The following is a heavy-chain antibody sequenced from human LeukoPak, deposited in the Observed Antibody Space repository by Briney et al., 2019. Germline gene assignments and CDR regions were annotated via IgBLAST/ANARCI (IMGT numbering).Heavy chain of an antibody. V-gene: IGHV3-48*01. D-gene: IGHD3-22*01. CDR1: GFTFSSYS. CDR3: ARDRNHYYDSLGFDY. CDR2: ISSSSSTI. J-gene: IGHJ4*02. Sequence: AGGSLRLSCAASGFTFSSYSMNWVRQAPGKGLEWVSYISSSSSTIYYADSVKGRFTISRDNAKNSLYLQMNSLRAEDTAVYYCARDRNHYYDSLGFDYWGQGTLVTVSS.